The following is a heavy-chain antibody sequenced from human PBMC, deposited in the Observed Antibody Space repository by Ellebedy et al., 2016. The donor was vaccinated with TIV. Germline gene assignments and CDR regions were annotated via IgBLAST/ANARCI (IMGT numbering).Heavy chain of an antibody. J-gene: IGHJ3*02. Sequence: GGSLRLXXAASGFTFSRYSMNWVRQAPGKGLEWVLYISSSSSTIYYADSVKGRFTISRDKAKNSLYLQMNSPRAEDTAVYYCAAAAGAGDDAFDIWGQGTMVTVSS. V-gene: IGHV3-48*01. D-gene: IGHD6-13*01. CDR1: GFTFSRYS. CDR3: AAAAGAGDDAFDI. CDR2: ISSSSSTI.